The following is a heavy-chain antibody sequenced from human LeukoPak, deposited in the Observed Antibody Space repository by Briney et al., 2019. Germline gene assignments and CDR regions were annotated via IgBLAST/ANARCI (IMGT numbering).Heavy chain of an antibody. J-gene: IGHJ4*02. CDR2: IYYSGST. CDR1: GGSISSYY. D-gene: IGHD6-19*01. CDR3: ARSDQCLVPFDY. V-gene: IGHV4-59*01. Sequence: SETLSLTCTVSGGSISSYYWSWIRQPPGKGLEWIGYIYYSGSTNYNPSLKSRVTISVDTSKNQFSLKLSSVTAADTAVYYCARSDQCLVPFDYWGQGTLVTVSS.